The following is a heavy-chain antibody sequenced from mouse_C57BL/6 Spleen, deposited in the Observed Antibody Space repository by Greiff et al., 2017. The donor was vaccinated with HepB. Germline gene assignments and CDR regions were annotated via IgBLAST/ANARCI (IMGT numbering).Heavy chain of an antibody. V-gene: IGHV5-17*01. D-gene: IGHD3-2*02. J-gene: IGHJ4*01. Sequence: EVQRVESGGGLVKPGGSLKLSCAASGFTFSDYGMHWVRQAPEKGLEWVAYISSGSSTIYYADTVKGRFTISRDNAKNTLFLQMTSLRSEDTAKYYFARGLRPALYDAMDYWGQGTSVTVSS. CDR1: GFTFSDYG. CDR2: ISSGSSTI. CDR3: ARGLRPALYDAMDY.